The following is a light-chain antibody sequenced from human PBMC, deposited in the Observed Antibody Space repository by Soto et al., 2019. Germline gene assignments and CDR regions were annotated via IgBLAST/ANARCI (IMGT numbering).Light chain of an antibody. CDR2: GAS. CDR3: QQYGSSPPRT. V-gene: IGKV3-20*01. Sequence: EFVLTQSPGTLSLSPGERATLSCRASQSVGTNLAWYQQKPDQPPRLLIYGASTRATDVPDRFSGSGSGADFTLTISRLEPEDFAVYYCQQYGSSPPRTFGQGTKVDIK. J-gene: IGKJ1*01. CDR1: QSVGTN.